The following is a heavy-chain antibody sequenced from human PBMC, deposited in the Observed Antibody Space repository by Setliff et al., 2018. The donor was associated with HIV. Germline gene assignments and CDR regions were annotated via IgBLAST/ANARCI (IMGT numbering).Heavy chain of an antibody. CDR1: GFTFSRYE. V-gene: IGHV3-48*03. Sequence: GGSLRLSCAASGFTFSRYEMNWVRQAPGKGLEWIAYISSSGNTIYYADSVKGRFTISRDNSKNMLYLQMNSLRAEDTAVYYCAKGQDGLRYNWFDPWGHGTLVTVSS. CDR3: AKGQDGLRYNWFDP. CDR2: ISSSGNTI. J-gene: IGHJ5*02.